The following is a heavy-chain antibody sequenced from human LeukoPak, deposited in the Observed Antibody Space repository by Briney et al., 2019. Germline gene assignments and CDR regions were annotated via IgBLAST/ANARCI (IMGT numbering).Heavy chain of an antibody. J-gene: IGHJ4*02. D-gene: IGHD4-23*01. CDR2: IKQDGSEK. CDR3: AANGGPFDF. CDR1: GFTFRSYW. V-gene: IGHV3-7*05. Sequence: GGSLRLSCTASGFTFRSYWMSWVRHAPGKGLEWVANIKQDGSEKYYVDSVKGRFSISRDNAKNSLYLQMNSLRAEDTAVYYCAANGGPFDFWGQGTLVTVSS.